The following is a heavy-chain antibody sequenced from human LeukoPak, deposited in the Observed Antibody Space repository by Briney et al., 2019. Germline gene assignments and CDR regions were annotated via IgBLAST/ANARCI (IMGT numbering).Heavy chain of an antibody. D-gene: IGHD4-23*01. V-gene: IGHV4-61*02. CDR2: IYTSGST. CDR3: ARDGGRRRGYFDY. J-gene: IGHJ4*02. Sequence: SETLSLTCTVSGGSISSGSYYWRWIRQPAGKGLEWIGRIYTSGSTNYNPSLKSRVTISVDTSKNQFSLKLSSVTAADTAVYYCARDGGRRRGYFDYWGQGTLVTVSS. CDR1: GGSISSGSYY.